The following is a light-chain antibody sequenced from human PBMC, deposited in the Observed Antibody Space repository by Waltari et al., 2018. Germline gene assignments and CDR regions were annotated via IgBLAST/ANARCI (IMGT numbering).Light chain of an antibody. CDR1: QSVSRTV. CDR2: GAS. CDR3: QHYVRLPAT. J-gene: IGKJ1*01. V-gene: IGKV3-20*01. Sequence: EIVLPQSPGTLSLSPGERATLSCRASQSVSRTVAWYQQKPGQAPKLLIYGASIRATGIPDRFTGSGSGTDFSLTISSLEPEDFAIYFCQHYVRLPATFGQGTKVEIK.